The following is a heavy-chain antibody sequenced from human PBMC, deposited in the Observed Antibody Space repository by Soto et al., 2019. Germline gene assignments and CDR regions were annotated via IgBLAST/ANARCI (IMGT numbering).Heavy chain of an antibody. CDR1: CRMLRTCA. D-gene: IGHD2-8*01. CDR3: ARVGNGNRYYYYGMDV. J-gene: IGHJ6*02. Sequence: PAQVSCTDSCRMLRTCASSCVRPAPGQGLEWMGGIIPICGTANYAQKFQGRATITADKSTSTAYRELSSLRSKDTAVYYCARVGNGNRYYYYGMDVWGQGTTVTVSS. V-gene: IGHV1-69*06. CDR2: IIPICGTA.